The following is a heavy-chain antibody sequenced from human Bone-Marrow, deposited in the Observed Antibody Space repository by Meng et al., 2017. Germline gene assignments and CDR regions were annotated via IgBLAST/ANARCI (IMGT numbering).Heavy chain of an antibody. CDR3: ATGGPYYDYVWGSYRHDAFDI. V-gene: IGHV3-21*01. J-gene: IGHJ3*02. CDR2: ISSSSSYI. D-gene: IGHD3-16*02. Sequence: GGSLRLSCAASGFTFDDYTMHWVRQAPGKGLEWVSSISSSSSYIYYADSVKGRFTISRDNAKNSLYLQMNSLRAEDTAVYYCATGGPYYDYVWGSYRHDAFDIWGQGTMVTVSS. CDR1: GFTFDDYT.